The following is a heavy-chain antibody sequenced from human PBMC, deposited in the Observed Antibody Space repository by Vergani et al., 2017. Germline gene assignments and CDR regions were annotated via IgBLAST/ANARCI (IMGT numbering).Heavy chain of an antibody. V-gene: IGHV1-69*08. CDR3: ARDRSQTTVTTDDAVDI. D-gene: IGHD4-17*01. CDR1: GGTFSSYT. J-gene: IGHJ3*02. CDR2: IIPILGIA. Sequence: QVQLVQSGAEVKKPGSSVKVSCKASGGTFSSYTISWVRQAPGQGLEWMGGIIPILGIANYAQKFQGRVTITADKSTSTAYMELSSLRSEDTAVYYCARDRSQTTVTTDDAVDIWGQGTMVTVSS.